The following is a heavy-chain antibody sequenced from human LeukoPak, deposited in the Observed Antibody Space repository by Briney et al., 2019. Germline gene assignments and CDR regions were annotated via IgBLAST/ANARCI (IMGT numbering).Heavy chain of an antibody. CDR3: ARRDSSSWYFDY. Sequence: GESLKISCKGSGYSFTNYWIGWVRLMPGKGLEWMGIIYPGDSDIRYSPSFQGQVTISADKSISTAYLQWSSLKASDSAMYFRARRDSSSWYFDYWGQGTLVTVSS. J-gene: IGHJ4*02. CDR1: GYSFTNYW. CDR2: IYPGDSDI. D-gene: IGHD6-13*01. V-gene: IGHV5-51*01.